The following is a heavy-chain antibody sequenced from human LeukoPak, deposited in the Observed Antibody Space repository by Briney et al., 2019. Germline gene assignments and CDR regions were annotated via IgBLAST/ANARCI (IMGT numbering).Heavy chain of an antibody. J-gene: IGHJ4*02. D-gene: IGHD2-15*01. CDR2: IYSGGST. Sequence: GGSLRLSCLASGITFSSSSMSWVRQAPGKGLEWVSVIYSGGSTYYADSVKGRFTISRDNSKNTLYLQMNSLRAEDTAVYYCARSSGWVAATFDYWGQGTLVTVSS. CDR1: GITFSSSS. CDR3: ARSSGWVAATFDY. V-gene: IGHV3-53*01.